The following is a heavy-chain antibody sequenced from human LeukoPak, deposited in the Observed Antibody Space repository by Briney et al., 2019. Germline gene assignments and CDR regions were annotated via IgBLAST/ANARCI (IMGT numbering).Heavy chain of an antibody. CDR1: GITFSSYA. CDR2: RSGSGGST. D-gene: IGHD6-19*01. V-gene: IGHV3-23*01. J-gene: IGHJ6*02. CDR3: AKEVSGWKAYYYYYGMDV. Sequence: PGGSLRLSCAAFGITFSSYAMSWVRQAPGKGLEWVSARSGSGGSTYYADSVKGRFTISRDNSKNTLYLQMNSLRAEDTPVYYCAKEVSGWKAYYYYYGMDVCGQGTTVTVSS.